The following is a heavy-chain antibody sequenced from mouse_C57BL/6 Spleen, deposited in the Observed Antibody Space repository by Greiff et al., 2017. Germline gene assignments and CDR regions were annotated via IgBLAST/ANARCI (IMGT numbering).Heavy chain of an antibody. CDR3: ARVGYYSDYYAMDY. J-gene: IGHJ4*01. CDR1: GYTFTDYY. CDR2: SNPNNGGT. D-gene: IGHD2-12*01. V-gene: IGHV1-26*01. Sequence: VQLQQSGPELVKPGASVKISCKASGYTFTDYYMNWVKQSHGKSLEWIGDSNPNNGGTRYNQKFKGKATLTVDKASSPAYMELRSLTSEDSAVYYCARVGYYSDYYAMDYGGQGTSVTVSS.